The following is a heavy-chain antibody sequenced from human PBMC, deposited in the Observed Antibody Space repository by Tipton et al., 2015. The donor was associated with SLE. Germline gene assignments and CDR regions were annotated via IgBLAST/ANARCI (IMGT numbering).Heavy chain of an antibody. CDR3: AREGITDYAMDV. CDR1: GFTFDDYA. Sequence: SLRLSCAASGFTFDDYAMHWVRQAPGKGLEWVSGFSWNSGSLGYADSVKGRFTISRDNAKNSLFLQMNSLRAEDTAVYYCAREGITDYAMDVWGQGTTITVSS. D-gene: IGHD1-14*01. CDR2: FSWNSGSL. J-gene: IGHJ6*02. V-gene: IGHV3-9*01.